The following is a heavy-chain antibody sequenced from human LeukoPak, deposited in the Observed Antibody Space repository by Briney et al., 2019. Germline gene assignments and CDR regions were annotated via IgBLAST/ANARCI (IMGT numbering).Heavy chain of an antibody. D-gene: IGHD3-10*01. V-gene: IGHV3-30-3*01. CDR3: ARVGGSGSYYNTVRNYYGMDV. CDR2: ISFDGNNK. CDR1: GFTFSRYA. Sequence: GGALRLSFAASGFTFSRYAMHWVRRAPGKGLEWLTVISFDGNNKYYAGSVKGRFTISRDNSKNTLYLQLNSLRAEDTAVYYCARVGGSGSYYNTVRNYYGMDVWGQGTTVTVSS. J-gene: IGHJ6*02.